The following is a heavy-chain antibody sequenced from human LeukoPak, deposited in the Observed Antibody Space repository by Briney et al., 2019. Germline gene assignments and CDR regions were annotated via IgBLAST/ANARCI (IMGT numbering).Heavy chain of an antibody. D-gene: IGHD4-17*01. CDR3: ARVGSLTTFD. J-gene: IGHJ4*02. CDR1: GGSISTYY. V-gene: IGHV4-59*01. CDR2: TQYRGYA. Sequence: SETLSLTCTVSGGSISTYYWTWLRQSPGKGLEWIGYTQYRGYADYSPSLKSRVTISVDTSNNQCSLRLSSVTAADTAVYYCARVGSLTTFDWGQGTLVTVSS.